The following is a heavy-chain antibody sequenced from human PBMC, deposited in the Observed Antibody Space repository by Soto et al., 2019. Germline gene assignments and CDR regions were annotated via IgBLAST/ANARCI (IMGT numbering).Heavy chain of an antibody. J-gene: IGHJ4*02. CDR3: AKKVNSGPGSRYFDY. Sequence: GGSLRLSCAASGFTFSSYSMSWVRQAPGKGLEWVSGFRTGGDDGTTYYADPVKGRFTISRDNSKNTLFLQMNSLRAEDTAIYYCAKKVNSGPGSRYFDYWGQGTLVTVSS. V-gene: IGHV3-23*01. CDR1: GFTFSSYS. CDR2: FRTGGDDGTT. D-gene: IGHD3-10*01.